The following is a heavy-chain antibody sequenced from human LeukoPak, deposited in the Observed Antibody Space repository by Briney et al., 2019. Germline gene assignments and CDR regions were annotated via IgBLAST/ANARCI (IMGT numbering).Heavy chain of an antibody. CDR2: ISAYNGNT. V-gene: IGHV1-18*04. Sequence: GATVKISCKGSGYIFANYYMHWVRQAPGQGLEWMGWISAYNGNTNYAQKLQGRVTMTTDTSTSTAYMELRSLRSDDTAVYYCARDQVGLRGYSYGHDYWGQGTLVTVSS. CDR1: GYIFANYY. J-gene: IGHJ4*02. D-gene: IGHD5-18*01. CDR3: ARDQVGLRGYSYGHDY.